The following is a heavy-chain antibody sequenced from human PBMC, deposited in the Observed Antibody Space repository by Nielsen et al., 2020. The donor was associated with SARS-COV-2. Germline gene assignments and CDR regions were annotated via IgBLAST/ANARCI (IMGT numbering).Heavy chain of an antibody. D-gene: IGHD1-14*01. J-gene: IGHJ5*02. CDR2: IYYSGST. Sequence: GSLRLSCTVSGGSISSYYWSWIRQPPGKGLEWIGYIYYSGSTNYNPSLKSRVTISVDTSKNQFSLKLSSVTAADTAVYYCARVLRPVNWFDPWGQGTLVTVSS. CDR1: GGSISSYY. CDR3: ARVLRPVNWFDP. V-gene: IGHV4-59*01.